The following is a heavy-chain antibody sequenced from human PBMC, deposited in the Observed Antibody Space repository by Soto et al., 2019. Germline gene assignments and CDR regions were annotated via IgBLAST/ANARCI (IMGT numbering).Heavy chain of an antibody. V-gene: IGHV4-30-2*01. CDR2: IHVTGYT. D-gene: IGHD3-16*01. J-gene: IGHJ4*02. CDR3: ARGGALRPNGHVPLDF. Sequence: QLMLQESGSGLVRPSQTLSLTCTVSGDSITSGMYSWSWIRQAPGKGLECIGNIHVTGYTSFSPSLRRRVTMSVATSRNQFSLNLNSVTAADTAVYFCARGGALRPNGHVPLDFWGQGTLVTVSS. CDR1: GDSITSGMYS.